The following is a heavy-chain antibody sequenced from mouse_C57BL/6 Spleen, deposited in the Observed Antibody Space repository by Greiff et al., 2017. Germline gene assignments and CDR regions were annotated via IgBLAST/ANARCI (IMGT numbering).Heavy chain of an antibody. CDR3: TDYSYAMDY. D-gene: IGHD1-1*02. Sequence: DVQLVESGGGLVQPGGSMKLSCVASGFTFSNYWMNWVRQSPEKGLEWVAQIRLKSDNYATHYAESVKGRFTISRDDSKSRVYLQMNNLRAEDTGIYYCTDYSYAMDYWGQGTSVTVSS. CDR2: IRLKSDNYAT. V-gene: IGHV6-3*01. CDR1: GFTFSNYW. J-gene: IGHJ4*01.